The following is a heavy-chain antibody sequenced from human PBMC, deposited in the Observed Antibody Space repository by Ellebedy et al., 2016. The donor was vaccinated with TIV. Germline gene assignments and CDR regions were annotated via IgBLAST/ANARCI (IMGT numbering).Heavy chain of an antibody. J-gene: IGHJ4*02. CDR1: GFMFSRFW. D-gene: IGHD4-23*01. CDR2: ISNDGSYK. CDR3: SFKGVATRVY. Sequence: GESLKISCAASGFMFSRFWMNWVRQAPGKGLEWVAVISNDGSYKNYADSVKGRFTISRDNSKNTMDLQMNSLRAEDTAVYYCSFKGVATRVYWGQGTLVTVSS. V-gene: IGHV3-30*03.